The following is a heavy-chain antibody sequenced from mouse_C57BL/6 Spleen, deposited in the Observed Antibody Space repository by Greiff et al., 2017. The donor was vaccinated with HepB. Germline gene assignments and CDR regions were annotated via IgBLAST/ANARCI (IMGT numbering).Heavy chain of an antibody. CDR1: GYTFTSYW. D-gene: IGHD1-1*01. CDR2: IHPNSGST. CDR3: ARRGATYGSSPYFDY. V-gene: IGHV1-64*01. J-gene: IGHJ2*01. Sequence: QVQLQQPGAELVKPGASVKLSCKASGYTFTSYWMHWVKQRPGQGLEWIGMIHPNSGSTNYNEKFKSKATLTVDKSSSTAYMQLSSLTSEDSAVYYCARRGATYGSSPYFDYWGQGTTLTVSS.